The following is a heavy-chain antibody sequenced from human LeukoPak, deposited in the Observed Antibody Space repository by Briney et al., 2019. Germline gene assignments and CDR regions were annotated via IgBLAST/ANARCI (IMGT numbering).Heavy chain of an antibody. V-gene: IGHV3-33*01. CDR2: IWYDGSNK. D-gene: IGHD4-23*01. CDR1: GFTFSSYG. J-gene: IGHJ4*02. CDR3: ARVGTTVVTGGWFDY. Sequence: GGSLRLSCAASGFTFSSYGMHWVRQAPGKGLEWVAVIWYDGSNKYYADPVKGRFTISRDNSKNTLYLQMNSLRAEDTAVYYCARVGTTVVTGGWFDYWGQGTLVTVSS.